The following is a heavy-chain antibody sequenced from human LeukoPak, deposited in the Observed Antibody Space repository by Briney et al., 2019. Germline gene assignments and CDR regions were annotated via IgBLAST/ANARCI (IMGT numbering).Heavy chain of an antibody. D-gene: IGHD1-26*01. CDR1: GGSISSSSYY. CDR3: ARRGSNWVLDY. J-gene: IGHJ4*02. V-gene: IGHV4-39*01. CDR2: IYYNGST. Sequence: SETLSLTCTVSGGSISSSSYYWGWIRQPPGKGLEWIGSIYYNGSTYYNPSLKSRVTISVDTSKNQFSLKLSSVTAADTAVYYCARRGSNWVLDYWGQGTLVTVSS.